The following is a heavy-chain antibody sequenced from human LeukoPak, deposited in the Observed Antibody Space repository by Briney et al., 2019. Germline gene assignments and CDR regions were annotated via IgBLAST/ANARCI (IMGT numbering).Heavy chain of an antibody. CDR1: GGSLCGYY. V-gene: IGHV4-34*01. CDR3: ARGRVAVAAPDY. CDR2: INHSGST. D-gene: IGHD6-19*01. Sequence: ASQTLSLTCAVYGGSLCGYYWSCSRHLPGKGLEWIGEINHSGSTNYNPSLKSRVTISVDTSKNQFSLKLSSVTAADTAVYYCARGRVAVAAPDYWGQRTLVTVSS. J-gene: IGHJ4*02.